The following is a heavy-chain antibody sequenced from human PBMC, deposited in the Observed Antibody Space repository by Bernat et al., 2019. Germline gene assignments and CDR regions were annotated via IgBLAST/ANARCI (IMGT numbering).Heavy chain of an antibody. J-gene: IGHJ6*02. V-gene: IGHV3-74*01. D-gene: IGHD3-22*01. CDR1: GFTFSSYW. Sequence: EVQLVESGGGLVQPGGSLRLSCAASGFTFSSYWMHWVRQAPGKGLVSVSRINSDGSSTSYADSVKGRFTISRDNAKNTLYLLMNSLRAEDTAVYYCARGGMIVVVPYYYYYGMDVWGQGTTVTVSS. CDR3: ARGGMIVVVPYYYYYGMDV. CDR2: INSDGSST.